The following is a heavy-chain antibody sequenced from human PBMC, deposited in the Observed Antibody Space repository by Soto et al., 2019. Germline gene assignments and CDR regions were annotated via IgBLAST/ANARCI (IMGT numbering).Heavy chain of an antibody. D-gene: IGHD3-22*01. CDR3: AKDHYYDTSGYPSINWYFDL. CDR1: GFTFSSYA. J-gene: IGHJ2*01. V-gene: IGHV3-23*01. CDR2: ISGSGGST. Sequence: GGSLRLSCAASGFTFSSYAMSWVRQAPGKGLEWVSAISGSGGSTHYADSVKGRFTISRDNSKNTLYLQMNSLRAEDTAVYYCAKDHYYDTSGYPSINWYFDLRARGTLVTVSS.